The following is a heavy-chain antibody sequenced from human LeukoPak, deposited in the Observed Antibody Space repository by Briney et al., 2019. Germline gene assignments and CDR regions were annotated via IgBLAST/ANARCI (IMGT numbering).Heavy chain of an antibody. V-gene: IGHV3-11*06. CDR2: ISSSSSYI. Sequence: GGSLRLSCPASGFIFSDYYMSWIRQAPGKGLEWVSYISSSSSYINYADSVKGRFTTSRDNAKNSLYLQMHSLRAEDTAVYYCARDYDEDYWGQGTLVTVSS. D-gene: IGHD5-12*01. CDR3: ARDYDEDY. CDR1: GFIFSDYY. J-gene: IGHJ4*02.